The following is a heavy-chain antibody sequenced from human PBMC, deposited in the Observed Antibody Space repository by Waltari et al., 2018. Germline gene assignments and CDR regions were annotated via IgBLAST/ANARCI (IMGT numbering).Heavy chain of an antibody. CDR3: ARFVSSGWFNWFDP. D-gene: IGHD6-19*01. V-gene: IGHV1-24*01. CDR1: GYPLHELS. Sequence: QVHLVQSGAEVKKPGASVKVSCKVSGYPLHELSTHWVRQTPGKGLEWMGGFEPEDVDTIYAQNFQGRVTMTEDPSTDTAYMELNNLRAEDTAVYYCARFVSSGWFNWFDPWGQGTLVTVSS. J-gene: IGHJ5*02. CDR2: FEPEDVDT.